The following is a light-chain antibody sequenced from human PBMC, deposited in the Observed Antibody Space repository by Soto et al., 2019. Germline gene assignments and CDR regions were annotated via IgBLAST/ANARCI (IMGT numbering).Light chain of an antibody. Sequence: EIVLTQSPATLSLSPGERATLSCRASQGVSSYLAWYQQKPGQAPRLLIYGASNRATGIPDRFSGSGSGTDFTLTISSLEPEDFAVYYCQQRSNWPLTCGQGTKV. CDR2: GAS. J-gene: IGKJ1*01. CDR1: QGVSSY. V-gene: IGKV3-11*01. CDR3: QQRSNWPLT.